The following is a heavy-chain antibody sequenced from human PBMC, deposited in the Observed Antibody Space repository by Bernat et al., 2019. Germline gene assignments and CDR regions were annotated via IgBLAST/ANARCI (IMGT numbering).Heavy chain of an antibody. Sequence: EVQLVQSGAEVKKPGESLKISCKGSGYSFSTYWIGWVRQMPGKGLEWMGVIYPGDSDTRYSPSFQGQVTISADKSISTAYLQWSSLKASDTAMYFCARLFEYYYDSSGYYSYFDLWGRGTLVTVSS. CDR2: IYPGDSDT. V-gene: IGHV5-51*03. J-gene: IGHJ2*01. CDR3: ARLFEYYYDSSGYYSYFDL. D-gene: IGHD3-22*01. CDR1: GYSFSTYW.